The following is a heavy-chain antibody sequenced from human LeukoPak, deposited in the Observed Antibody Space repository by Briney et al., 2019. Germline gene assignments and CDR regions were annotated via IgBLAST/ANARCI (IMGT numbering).Heavy chain of an antibody. CDR2: INNSGST. CDR3: ARGRYGPRLGN. J-gene: IGHJ4*02. V-gene: IGHV4-34*01. D-gene: IGHD3-16*01. Sequence: TSETLSLTCAVYGASFSDSYWSWIRQSPEKGLEWIGEINNSGSTSYNPSLNSRVIMSVDRSKNQFSLRLTSVTAADTAVYYCARGRYGPRLGNWGQGTLVTVS. CDR1: GASFSDSY.